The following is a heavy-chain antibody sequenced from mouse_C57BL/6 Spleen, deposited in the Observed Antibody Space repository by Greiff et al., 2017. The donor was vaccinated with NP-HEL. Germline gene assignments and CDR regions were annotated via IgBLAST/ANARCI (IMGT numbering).Heavy chain of an antibody. Sequence: EVMLVESGGGLVKPGGSLKLSCAASGFTFSSYAMSWVRQTPEKRLEWVATISDGGSYTYYPDNVKGRFTISRDNAKNNLYLQMSHLKSEDTAMYYWASPDSSGYGAWFAYWGQGTLVTVSA. CDR3: ASPDSSGYGAWFAY. CDR2: ISDGGSYT. J-gene: IGHJ3*01. D-gene: IGHD3-2*02. CDR1: GFTFSSYA. V-gene: IGHV5-4*03.